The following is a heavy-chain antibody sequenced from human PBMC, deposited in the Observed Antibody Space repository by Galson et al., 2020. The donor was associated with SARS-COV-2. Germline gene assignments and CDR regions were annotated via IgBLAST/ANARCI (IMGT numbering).Heavy chain of an antibody. CDR3: ARVTSELATGVLPWGPKKQASRGGYFDI. J-gene: IGHJ3*02. Sequence: SETLSLTCGVYGGSFNDYSWTWIRQPPGKGLEWIGEIDRSRRTNYNPSLKSRVTILVDTSKSQFFLKLSSLTAADTALYFCARVTSELATGVLPWGPKKQASRGGYFDIWGQGTTVVVSS. CDR2: IDRSRRT. CDR1: GGSFNDYS. D-gene: IGHD6-13*01. V-gene: IGHV4-34*01.